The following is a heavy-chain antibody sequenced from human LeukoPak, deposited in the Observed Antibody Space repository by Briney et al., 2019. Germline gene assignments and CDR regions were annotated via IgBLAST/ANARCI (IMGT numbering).Heavy chain of an antibody. J-gene: IGHJ6*04. CDR1: GFTFSRHC. CDR3: AREYNYDLDV. Sequence: GGALRVSCAASGFTFSRHCMHWVRHAPGKGLVWVSRIKGDQITTNYADSVKGRFTISRDNAKNTLYLQMNSLRAEDTAVYYCAREYNYDLDVWGKGTTVTVSS. CDR2: IKGDQITT. V-gene: IGHV3-74*01.